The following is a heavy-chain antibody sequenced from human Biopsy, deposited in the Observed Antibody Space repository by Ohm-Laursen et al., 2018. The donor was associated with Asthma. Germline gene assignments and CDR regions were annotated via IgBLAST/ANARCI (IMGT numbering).Heavy chain of an antibody. Sequence: SVTVSCTSLGGTFNTYVIGWVRQAPGPGLEWMGGINSVFGTTTYPQKFQDRVTITADDSPSTVYMELSSLRSEDTAVYYCARKAGSCISRTCYSLDFWGQGTLVSVSS. CDR3: ARKAGSCISRTCYSLDF. CDR2: INSVFGTT. J-gene: IGHJ4*02. CDR1: GGTFNTYV. V-gene: IGHV1-69*13. D-gene: IGHD2-2*01.